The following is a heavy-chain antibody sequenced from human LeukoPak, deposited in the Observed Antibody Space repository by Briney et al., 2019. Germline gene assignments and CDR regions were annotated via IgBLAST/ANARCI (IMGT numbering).Heavy chain of an antibody. D-gene: IGHD5/OR15-5a*01. Sequence: SETLSLTCTVSGGSISSGSYYWSWIRQPAGKGLEWIGRIYTSGSTYYNPSLKSRVTISVDTSKNQFSLKLSSVTAADTAVYCCARHIESAGVDYWGQGTLVTVSS. CDR1: GGSISSGSYY. CDR3: ARHIESAGVDY. CDR2: IYTSGST. J-gene: IGHJ4*02. V-gene: IGHV4-61*02.